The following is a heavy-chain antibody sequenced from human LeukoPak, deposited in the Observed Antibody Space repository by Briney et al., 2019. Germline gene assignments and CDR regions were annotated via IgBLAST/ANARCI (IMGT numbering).Heavy chain of an antibody. J-gene: IGHJ4*02. Sequence: GGSLRLSCAASGFTFSSYSMNWVRQAPGKGLEWVSSISSSSSYIYYADSVKGRFTISRDNAKNSLYLQMNSLRAEDTAVYYCAKKTDVDTAMVTYYFDYWGQGTLVTVSS. CDR2: ISSSSSYI. CDR1: GFTFSSYS. CDR3: AKKTDVDTAMVTYYFDY. D-gene: IGHD5-18*01. V-gene: IGHV3-21*01.